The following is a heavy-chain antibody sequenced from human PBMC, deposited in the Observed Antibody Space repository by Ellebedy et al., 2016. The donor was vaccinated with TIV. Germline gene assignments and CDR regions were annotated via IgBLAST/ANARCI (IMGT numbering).Heavy chain of an antibody. V-gene: IGHV3-7*01. CDR3: ARDISIGVVTEYYYYYYGMDV. Sequence: GGSLRLSXAASGFTFSSYWMSWVRQAPGKGLEWVANIKQDGSEKYYVDSVKGRFTISRDNAKNSLYLQMNSLRAEDTAVYYCARDISIGVVTEYYYYYYGMDVWGQGTTVTVSS. CDR1: GFTFSSYW. D-gene: IGHD3-3*01. CDR2: IKQDGSEK. J-gene: IGHJ6*02.